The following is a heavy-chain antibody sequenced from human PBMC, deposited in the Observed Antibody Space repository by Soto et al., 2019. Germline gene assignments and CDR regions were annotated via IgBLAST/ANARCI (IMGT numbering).Heavy chain of an antibody. V-gene: IGHV4-30-4*08. D-gene: IGHD2-2*01. CDR2: IYYSGST. Sequence: SETLSLTCTVSGGSVSSTSYYWNWIRQPPGKGLEWIGFIYYSGSTYYNPSLKSRVTISVDTSKNQFSLKLSSVTAADTAVYYCARVGRYCSSTSCRNWFDPWGQGTLVTVSS. CDR1: GGSVSSTSYY. CDR3: ARVGRYCSSTSCRNWFDP. J-gene: IGHJ5*02.